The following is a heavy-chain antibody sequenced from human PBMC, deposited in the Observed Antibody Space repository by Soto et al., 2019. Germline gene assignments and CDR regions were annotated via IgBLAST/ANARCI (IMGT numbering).Heavy chain of an antibody. D-gene: IGHD6-19*01. CDR1: VGSFSGYY. V-gene: IGHV4-34*01. J-gene: IGHJ4*02. CDR2: INHSGST. Sequence: SETLSLTCAVYVGSFSGYYWSWIRQPPGKGLEWIGEINHSGSTNYNPSLKSRVTISVDTSKNQFSLKLSSVTAADTAVYYCASRSSGWYLYFDYWGQGTLVTVSS. CDR3: ASRSSGWYLYFDY.